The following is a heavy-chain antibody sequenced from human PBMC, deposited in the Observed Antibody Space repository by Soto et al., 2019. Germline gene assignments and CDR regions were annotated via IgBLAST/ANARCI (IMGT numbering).Heavy chain of an antibody. V-gene: IGHV5-51*01. CDR3: ARRKGYCISTSCYAGYWFDP. D-gene: IGHD2-2*01. CDR1: GYSFTSYW. Sequence: GESLKISCKGSGYSFTSYWIGWVRQMPGKGLEWMGIIYPGDSDTRYSPSFQGQVTISADKSISTAYLQWSSLKASDTAMYYCARRKGYCISTSCYAGYWFDPWGQGTLVTVSS. J-gene: IGHJ5*02. CDR2: IYPGDSDT.